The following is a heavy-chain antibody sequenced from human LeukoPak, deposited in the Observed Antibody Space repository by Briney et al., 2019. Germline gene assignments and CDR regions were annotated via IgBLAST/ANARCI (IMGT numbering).Heavy chain of an antibody. D-gene: IGHD6-19*01. CDR1: GYTFTSYY. CDR3: AKYSSGHYAFDY. CDR2: INPSGGST. V-gene: IGHV1-46*01. Sequence: ASVKVSCKASGYTFTSYYMHWVRQAPGQGLEWMGIINPSGGSTSYAQKFQGRVTMTRDTSISTAYMELSRLRSDDTAVYYCAKYSSGHYAFDYWGQGTLVTVSS. J-gene: IGHJ4*02.